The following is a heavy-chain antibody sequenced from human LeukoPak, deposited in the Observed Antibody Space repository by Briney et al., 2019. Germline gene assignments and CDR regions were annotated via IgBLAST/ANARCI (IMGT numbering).Heavy chain of an antibody. D-gene: IGHD3-16*02. CDR3: ATGDDYVWGSYRLEYFQH. J-gene: IGHJ1*01. Sequence: RASVKVSCKVSGYTLTELSMHWVRQAPGKGLEWMRGFDPEDGETIYAQKFQGRVTMTEDTSTDTAYMELSSLRSEDTAVYYCATGDDYVWGSYRLEYFQHWGQGTLVTVSS. V-gene: IGHV1-24*01. CDR2: FDPEDGET. CDR1: GYTLTELS.